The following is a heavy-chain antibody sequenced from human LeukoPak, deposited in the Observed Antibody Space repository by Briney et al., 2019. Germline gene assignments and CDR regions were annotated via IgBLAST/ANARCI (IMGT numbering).Heavy chain of an antibody. V-gene: IGHV3-7*01. J-gene: IGHJ4*02. Sequence: GGSLRLSCEASGFTFSDSWMTWVRQAPGKGLEWVANIKYNGREKDYVDSLKGRLTISRDNAKNSVYLEMSSLRVEDTAVYYCARDPNHGALDFWGQGTLVTVSS. D-gene: IGHD1-14*01. CDR3: ARDPNHGALDF. CDR2: IKYNGREK. CDR1: GFTFSDSW.